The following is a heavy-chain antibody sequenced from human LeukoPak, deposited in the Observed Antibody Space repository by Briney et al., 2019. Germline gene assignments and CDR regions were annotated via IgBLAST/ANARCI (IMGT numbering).Heavy chain of an antibody. J-gene: IGHJ4*02. V-gene: IGHV1-18*01. CDR3: ARDHDRWLLRNGKFDY. CDR2: ISAYNGNT. D-gene: IGHD3-22*01. CDR1: GYTFTSYG. Sequence: GASVKVSCKASGYTFTSYGISWVRQAPGQGLEWMGWISAYNGNTNYAQKLQGRVTMTTDTSTSTAYMELRSLRSDDTAVYYCARDHDRWLLRNGKFDYWGQGTLVTVSS.